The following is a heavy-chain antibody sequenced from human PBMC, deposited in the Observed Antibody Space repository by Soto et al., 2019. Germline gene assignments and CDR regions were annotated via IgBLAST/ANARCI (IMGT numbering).Heavy chain of an antibody. D-gene: IGHD4-17*01. J-gene: IGHJ3*01. CDR2: ISGSGVNT. V-gene: IGHV3-23*01. Sequence: GESLKISCAASGFTFSSHAMSWVRQAPGKGLEWVSAISGSGVNTYYADSVRGRFTISRDNSKNTMYLQMNSLRAEDTAIYYCAKDPNYGDKLDAFDFWGQGALVTVS. CDR1: GFTFSSHA. CDR3: AKDPNYGDKLDAFDF.